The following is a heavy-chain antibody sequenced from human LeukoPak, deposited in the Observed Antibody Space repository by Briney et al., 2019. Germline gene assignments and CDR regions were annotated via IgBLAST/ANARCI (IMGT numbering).Heavy chain of an antibody. V-gene: IGHV4-39*07. CDR3: ARERTRHYYGTRDYYSGRSFEDL. CDR1: GGSISSTNYY. Sequence: SETLSLTCTVSGGSISSTNYYWGWIRQPPGKGLEWIGTIYYSGSTYYNPSLKSRVTISVDTSKNHFSLRLSSVTAADTAVYYCARERTRHYYGTRDYYSGRSFEDLWGQGTLVIVSS. CDR2: IYYSGST. J-gene: IGHJ5*02. D-gene: IGHD3-22*01.